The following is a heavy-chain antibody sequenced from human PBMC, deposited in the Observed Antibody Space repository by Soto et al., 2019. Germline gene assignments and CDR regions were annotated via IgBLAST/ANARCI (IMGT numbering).Heavy chain of an antibody. CDR1: GGSISSGGYY. CDR3: ASLPAAWGYYPRDAFDI. CDR2: IYYSGST. V-gene: IGHV4-31*03. D-gene: IGHD3-22*01. J-gene: IGHJ3*02. Sequence: PSETLSLTCTVSGGSISSGGYYWSWIRQHPGKGLEWIGYIYYSGSTYYNPSLKSRVTISVDTSKNQFSLKLSSVTAADTAVYYCASLPAAWGYYPRDAFDIWGQGTMVTVSS.